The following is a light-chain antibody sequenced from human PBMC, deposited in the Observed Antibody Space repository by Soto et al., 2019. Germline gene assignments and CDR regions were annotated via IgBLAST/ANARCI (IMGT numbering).Light chain of an antibody. V-gene: IGKV1-13*02. J-gene: IGKJ4*01. CDR2: ETS. Sequence: AIPLTQSPSSLYASVGDRVTITCRASQGIDGYLAWYQQRPGQDPQLLIYETSILQSRVSSRFSGSGSGTVFILTISSRQAEDCATCVCLQTRSYPSTCGGGTKVEIK. CDR1: QGIDGY. CDR3: LQTRSYPST.